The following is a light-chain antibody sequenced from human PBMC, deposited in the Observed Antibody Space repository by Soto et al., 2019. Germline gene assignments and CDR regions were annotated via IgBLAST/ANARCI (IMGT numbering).Light chain of an antibody. CDR2: DVT. Sequence: QSALTQPASVSGSPGQSITISCTGTSSDIGGSTQVSWYQQYPGKAPKLMIYDVTNRPSGVSNRFSGSKSGDTASPTISGLQTEDEADYYCSSSSTTSTYVFGAGTKVTVL. J-gene: IGLJ1*01. V-gene: IGLV2-14*03. CDR3: SSSSTTSTYV. CDR1: SSDIGGSTQ.